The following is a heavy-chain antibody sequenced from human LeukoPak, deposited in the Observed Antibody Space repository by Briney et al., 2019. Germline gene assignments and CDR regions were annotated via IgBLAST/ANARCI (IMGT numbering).Heavy chain of an antibody. CDR1: GFTLSSYA. Sequence: GRSLRLSCAASGFTLSSYAMHWVRQAPGKGLEWVAVISYDGSNKYYADSVKGRFTISRDNSKNTLYLQMNSLRAEDTAVYYCARAIVFTSSFDYWGQGTLVTVSS. J-gene: IGHJ4*02. CDR2: ISYDGSNK. V-gene: IGHV3-30-3*01. D-gene: IGHD1-26*01. CDR3: ARAIVFTSSFDY.